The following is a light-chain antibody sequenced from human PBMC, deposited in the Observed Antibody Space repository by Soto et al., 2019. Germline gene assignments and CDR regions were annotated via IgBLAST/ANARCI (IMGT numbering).Light chain of an antibody. J-gene: IGKJ1*01. CDR1: QSISNW. CDR2: KAS. V-gene: IGKV1-5*03. Sequence: DIQMTQSPSTLSASVGDRVTITCRASQSISNWLACYQQKPGKAPRLLIYKASSLESGVPSRFSGSGTGTEFTLTISSLQPDDFATYYCQQYNSFSWTFGQGTKVEIK. CDR3: QQYNSFSWT.